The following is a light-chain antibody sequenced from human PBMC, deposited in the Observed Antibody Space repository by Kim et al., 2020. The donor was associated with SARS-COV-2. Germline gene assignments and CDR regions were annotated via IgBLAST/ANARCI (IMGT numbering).Light chain of an antibody. V-gene: IGKV3-20*01. CDR2: GAS. J-gene: IGKJ1*01. CDR1: QSVSSSY. Sequence: EIVLTQSPGTLSLSPGERATLSCRASQSVSSSYLAWYQHKPGQAPRLLIYGASSRATGIPDRFSGSGSGTDFTLTISRLEPEDFAVYYCQQYGSSPPRVTFGQGTKVDIK. CDR3: QQYGSSPPRVT.